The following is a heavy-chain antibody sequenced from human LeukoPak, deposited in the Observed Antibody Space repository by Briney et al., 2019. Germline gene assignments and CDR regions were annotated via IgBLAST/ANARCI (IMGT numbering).Heavy chain of an antibody. D-gene: IGHD2-2*01. J-gene: IGHJ4*02. Sequence: ASVKVSCKASGYTFTYYYLHWVRQAPGQGFEWMACINPNSGDTNYAQKFQGRVTMTRDTSISTAHMEMSRLRSDDTAVYYCARANFLYCSSTTCLFDYWGQGTLVTVSS. CDR2: INPNSGDT. CDR1: GYTFTYYY. V-gene: IGHV1-2*02. CDR3: ARANFLYCSSTTCLFDY.